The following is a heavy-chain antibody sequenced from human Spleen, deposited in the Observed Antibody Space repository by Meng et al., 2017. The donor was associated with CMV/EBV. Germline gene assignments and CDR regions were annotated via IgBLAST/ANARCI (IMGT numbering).Heavy chain of an antibody. CDR1: GITFSNYG. CDR2: IKEDGSKK. CDR3: ARDRCSSTSCPYRDY. V-gene: IGHV3-7*01. J-gene: IGHJ4*02. Sequence: GESLKISCGASGITFSNYGMSWVRQAPGKGLEWVANIKEDGSKKYYVDSVKGRFTISRDNAKNSLYLQMNSLRAEDTAVYYCARDRCSSTSCPYRDYWGQGTLVTVSS. D-gene: IGHD2-2*01.